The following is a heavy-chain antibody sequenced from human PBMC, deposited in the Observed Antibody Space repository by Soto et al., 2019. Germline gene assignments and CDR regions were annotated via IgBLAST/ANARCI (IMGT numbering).Heavy chain of an antibody. V-gene: IGHV4-30-4*01. CDR1: GGSIRNGDYY. Sequence: PSETLSLTCTVSGGSIRNGDYYWGWIRQPPGKGLEWIGYVYYSGTTYSHPSLNSRVSISVDTSENQFSLRLTSVTAADPAVSHCVTVNLVGAAYYFDYWGPGTLVTVSS. CDR2: VYYSGTT. CDR3: VTVNLVGAAYYFDY. J-gene: IGHJ4*02. D-gene: IGHD1-26*01.